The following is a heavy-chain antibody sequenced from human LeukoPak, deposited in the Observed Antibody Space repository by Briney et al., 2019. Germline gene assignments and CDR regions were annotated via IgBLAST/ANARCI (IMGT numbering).Heavy chain of an antibody. CDR2: ISGGSSYI. D-gene: IGHD3-10*01. CDR3: ARDGDYYGSGSYRDGFDI. J-gene: IGHJ3*02. CDR1: GFTFNIYT. Sequence: GGSLRLSCAASGFTFNIYTMNWVRQAPGKGLEWVSSISGGSSYIYSADSMKGRFTIPRDNAKNSLYLQMNSLRPEDTAVYYCARDGDYYGSGSYRDGFDIWGQGTMVTVSS. V-gene: IGHV3-21*01.